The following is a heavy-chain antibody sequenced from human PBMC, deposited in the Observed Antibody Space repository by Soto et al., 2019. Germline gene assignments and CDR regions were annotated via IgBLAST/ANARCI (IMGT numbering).Heavy chain of an antibody. CDR2: IKSKTDGGTT. D-gene: IGHD2-2*01. Sequence: LRLSCAASGFTFSNAWMSWVRQAPGKGLEWVGRIKSKTDGGTTDYAAPMKGRFTISRDDSKNTLYLQMNSLKTEDTAVYYCTTDSIVVVPAAAGLRYYYYYYGMDFWGQGTTVTVSS. CDR1: GFTFSNAW. CDR3: TTDSIVVVPAAAGLRYYYYYYGMDF. J-gene: IGHJ6*02. V-gene: IGHV3-15*01.